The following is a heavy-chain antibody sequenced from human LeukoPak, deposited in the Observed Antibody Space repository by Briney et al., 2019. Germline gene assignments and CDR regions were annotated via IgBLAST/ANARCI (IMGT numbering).Heavy chain of an antibody. CDR3: ARSSVNWFDP. CDR2: INPNSGGT. Sequence: GASVKVSCKASGYTFSGYYMHWVRQAPGQGLEWMGWINPNSGGTYYAQKFQGRVTMTRDTSISTAYMELRSLRSDDTAVYYCARSSVNWFDPWGQGTLVTVSS. V-gene: IGHV1-2*02. J-gene: IGHJ5*02. CDR1: GYTFSGYY.